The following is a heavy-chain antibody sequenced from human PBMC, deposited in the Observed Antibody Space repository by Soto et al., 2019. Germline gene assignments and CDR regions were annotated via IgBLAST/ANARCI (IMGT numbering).Heavy chain of an antibody. CDR2: ISYDGSNK. CDR3: ARDSGIQLWSYYFDY. V-gene: IGHV3-30-3*01. D-gene: IGHD5-18*01. Sequence: GGSLRLSCAASGFTFSSYAMHWVRQAPGKGLEWVEVISYDGSNKYYADSVKGRFTISRDNSKNTLYLQMNSLRAEDTAVYYCARDSGIQLWSYYFDYWGQGTLVTVSS. CDR1: GFTFSSYA. J-gene: IGHJ4*02.